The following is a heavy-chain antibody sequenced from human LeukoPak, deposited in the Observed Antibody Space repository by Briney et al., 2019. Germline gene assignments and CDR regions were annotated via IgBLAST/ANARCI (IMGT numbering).Heavy chain of an antibody. CDR2: ISSSSSYI. CDR1: GFTFSSYS. Sequence: GGSLRVSCTASGFTFSSYSMNWVRQAPGKGLEWVSSISSSSSYIYYADSVKGRFTISRDDAKNSLYLQMNSLRAEDTAAYYCARDKSSSFWGQGTLVTVSS. D-gene: IGHD6-6*01. J-gene: IGHJ4*02. V-gene: IGHV3-21*01. CDR3: ARDKSSSF.